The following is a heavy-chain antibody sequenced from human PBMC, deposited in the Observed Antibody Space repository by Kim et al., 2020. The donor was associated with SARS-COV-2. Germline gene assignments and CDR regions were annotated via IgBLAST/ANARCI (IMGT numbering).Heavy chain of an antibody. J-gene: IGHJ4*02. CDR2: INAGNGNP. Sequence: ASVKVSCKASGYTFSYYFMHWVRQAPGQRLEWMGWINAGNGNPQYSQNFQGRLTITRDTSATTAYMELSSLTSEDTAVYYCARGGSADGTNPPVGYWGQGTLVTVSS. V-gene: IGHV1-3*01. CDR1: GYTFSYYF. CDR3: ARGGSADGTNPPVGY.